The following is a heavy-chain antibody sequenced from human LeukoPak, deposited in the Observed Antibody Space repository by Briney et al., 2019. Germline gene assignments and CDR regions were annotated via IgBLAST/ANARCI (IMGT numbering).Heavy chain of an antibody. CDR2: INAGNGNT. D-gene: IGHD2-8*01. Sequence: ASVKASCKASGYTFTSYAMHWVRQAPGQGLEWMGWINAGNGNTKYSQKFQGRVTITRDTSADTAYMELSSLRSEDTAVYYCARLKYCTNGVCYAGFDYWGQGTLVTVSS. CDR1: GYTFTSYA. J-gene: IGHJ4*02. CDR3: ARLKYCTNGVCYAGFDY. V-gene: IGHV1-3*01.